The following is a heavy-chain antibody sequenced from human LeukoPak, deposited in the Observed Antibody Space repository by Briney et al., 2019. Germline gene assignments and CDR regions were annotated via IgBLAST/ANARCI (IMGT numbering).Heavy chain of an antibody. CDR3: ARDTLGQLLYYYYYGMDV. CDR1: GFTSSNNK. CDR2: IGSSSTYI. V-gene: IGHV3-21*01. D-gene: IGHD2-2*02. Sequence: PGGPLRFSCEASGFTSSNNKMNWVAQAPGKGLEWVSSIGSSSTYIYYADSVKGRFTISRDNAKNSLYLQMNSLRAEDTAVYYCARDTLGQLLYYYYYGMDVWGKGTTVTVSS. J-gene: IGHJ6*04.